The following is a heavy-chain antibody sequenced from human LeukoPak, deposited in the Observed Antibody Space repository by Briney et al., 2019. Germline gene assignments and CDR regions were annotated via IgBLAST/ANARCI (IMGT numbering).Heavy chain of an antibody. V-gene: IGHV3-21*01. CDR2: ISSSSSYI. J-gene: IGHJ4*02. Sequence: PGGSLRLSCAASGFTFSSYSMNWVRQAPGKGLEWVSSISSSSSYIYYADSVKGRFTISRDNAKNSLYLQMNSLRAEDTAVYYCARGEDGGYSGYDDFDYWGQGTLVTVSS. CDR3: ARGEDGGYSGYDDFDY. D-gene: IGHD5-12*01. CDR1: GFTFSSYS.